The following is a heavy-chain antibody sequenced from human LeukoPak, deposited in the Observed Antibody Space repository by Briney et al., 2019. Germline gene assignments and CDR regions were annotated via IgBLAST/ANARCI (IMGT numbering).Heavy chain of an antibody. V-gene: IGHV3-30*03. Sequence: GGSLRPSCAASGFTFSSYGMRWVRPAPEKGLEWVAVISYDGSNKYYADSVKGRFTISRDNSKNTLYLQMNSLRAEDTAVYYCARGPSGYHNTGGQGTLVTVSS. CDR3: ARGPSGYHNT. CDR1: GFTFSSYG. CDR2: ISYDGSNK. D-gene: IGHD5-12*01. J-gene: IGHJ4*02.